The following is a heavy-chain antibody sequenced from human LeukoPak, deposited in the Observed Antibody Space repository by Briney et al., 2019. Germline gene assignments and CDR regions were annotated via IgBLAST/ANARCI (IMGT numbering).Heavy chain of an antibody. J-gene: IGHJ3*02. CDR1: GITFRIYA. CDR3: AKAVDYFDSSDYCRPVAFDI. V-gene: IGHV3-23*01. Sequence: GGSLRLSCAGSGITFRIYAMSWVRQAPGKGLEWVSAISGSGSLTYYADSVKGRFTISRDKSNNTLYLQMNSLRAEDTALYYCAKAVDYFDSSDYCRPVAFDIWGQGTMVTVSS. D-gene: IGHD3-22*01. CDR2: ISGSGSLT.